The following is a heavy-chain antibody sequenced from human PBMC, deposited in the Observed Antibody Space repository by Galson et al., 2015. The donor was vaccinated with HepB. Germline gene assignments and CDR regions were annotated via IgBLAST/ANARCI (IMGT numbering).Heavy chain of an antibody. CDR1: GFAFDTHA. CDR3: AKGYGLFDS. D-gene: IGHD5-18*01. CDR2: IGGKGDST. Sequence: SLRLSCAASGFAFDTHAMSWVRQAPGRGLEWISGIGGKGDSTFYADSMRGRFTVPRDNSNNMLYLQMNSLRAEDAGLYFCAKGYGLFDSWGQGILVTVSS. J-gene: IGHJ5*01. V-gene: IGHV3-23*01.